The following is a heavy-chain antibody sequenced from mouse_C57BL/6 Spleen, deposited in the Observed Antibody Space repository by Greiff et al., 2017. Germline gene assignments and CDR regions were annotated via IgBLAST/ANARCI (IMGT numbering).Heavy chain of an antibody. CDR1: GYTFTSYW. D-gene: IGHD2-4*01. Sequence: QVQLQQSGAELAKPGASVKLSCKASGYTFTSYWMHWVKQRPGQGLEWIGYINPSSGYTKYNQKFKDKATLTAAKSSSTAYMQLSSLTYEDAAVYDCAILYDYDGLDYWGQGTTLTVSS. CDR3: AILYDYDGLDY. V-gene: IGHV1-7*01. CDR2: INPSSGYT. J-gene: IGHJ2*01.